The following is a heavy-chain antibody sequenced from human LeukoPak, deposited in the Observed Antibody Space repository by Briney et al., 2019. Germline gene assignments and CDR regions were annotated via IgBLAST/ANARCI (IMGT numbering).Heavy chain of an antibody. CDR2: IYTSGST. CDR3: AREFVGIAAAGTAEYFQH. CDR1: GGSISSYY. D-gene: IGHD6-13*01. V-gene: IGHV4-4*07. J-gene: IGHJ1*01. Sequence: PSETLSLTCTVSGGSISSYYWSWIRQPAGKGLEWVGRIYTSGSTNYNPSLKSRVTMSVDTPKNQFSLKLSSVTAADTAVCYCAREFVGIAAAGTAEYFQHWGQGTLVTVSS.